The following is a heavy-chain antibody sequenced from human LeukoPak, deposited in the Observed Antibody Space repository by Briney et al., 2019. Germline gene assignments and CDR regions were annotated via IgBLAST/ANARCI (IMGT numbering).Heavy chain of an antibody. CDR1: GGSFSDYY. CDR3: ARDKGNWGDFDY. Sequence: SETLSLTCIVYGGSFSDYYWSWIRQPPGKGLEWIGYIYYSGSTNYNPSLKSRVTISVDTSKNQFSLKLSSVTAADTAVYYCARDKGNWGDFDYWGQGTLVTVSS. J-gene: IGHJ4*02. D-gene: IGHD7-27*01. CDR2: IYYSGST. V-gene: IGHV4-59*01.